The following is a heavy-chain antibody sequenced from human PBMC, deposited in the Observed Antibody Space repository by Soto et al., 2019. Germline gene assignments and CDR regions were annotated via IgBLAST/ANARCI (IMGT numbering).Heavy chain of an antibody. J-gene: IGHJ6*02. Sequence: PGGSLRLCCAASGFTFSSYAMHWVRQAPGKGLEWVAVISYDGSNKFYADSVKGRFTMSRDNSKNTLYLQMNSLRAEDTAVYYCARPIVVLSDATQSILTGITGYYGMDVWGRGTTVTVSS. CDR2: ISYDGSNK. D-gene: IGHD2-2*01. CDR1: GFTFSSYA. V-gene: IGHV3-30-3*01. CDR3: ARPIVVLSDATQSILTGITGYYGMDV.